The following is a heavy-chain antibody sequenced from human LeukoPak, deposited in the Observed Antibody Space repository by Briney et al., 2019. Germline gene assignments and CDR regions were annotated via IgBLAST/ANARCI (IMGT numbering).Heavy chain of an antibody. D-gene: IGHD4-23*01. CDR3: ARGSITVVPAFDI. CDR2: ICYVGRT. CDR1: GGSISTYY. J-gene: IGHJ3*02. V-gene: IGHV4-59*12. Sequence: PSETPSLTCTLPGGSISTYYWSWIRQPPGKGLEWIACICYVGRTVYNPSLRSRGTLSVDTSINQFSFKLNCVTSADTAVHYFARGSITVVPAFDIWGQGTMVTVSS.